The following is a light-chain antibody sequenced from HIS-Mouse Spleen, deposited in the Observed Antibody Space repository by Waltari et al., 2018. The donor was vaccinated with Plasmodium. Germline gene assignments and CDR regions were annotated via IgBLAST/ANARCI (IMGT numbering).Light chain of an antibody. CDR3: LQHNSYPRT. V-gene: IGKV1-33*01. Sequence: DIQMTQSPSSLSASVGDRVTITCQASQDISNYLNWYQQKPGKAPKLLIYDASNLETGVPSRFSGSGSGTDFTFTISSLQPEDIATYYCLQHNSYPRTFSQGTKVEIK. J-gene: IGKJ1*01. CDR2: DAS. CDR1: QDISNY.